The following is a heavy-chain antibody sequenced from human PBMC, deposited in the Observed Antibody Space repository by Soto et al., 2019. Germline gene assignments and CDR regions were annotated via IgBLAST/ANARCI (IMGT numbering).Heavy chain of an antibody. CDR1: GYTFTGYY. CDR2: INPNSGGT. V-gene: IGHV1-2*02. Sequence: ASVKVSCKASGYTFTGYYMHWVRQAPGQGLEWMGWINPNSGGTNYAQKFQGRVTMTRDTSISTAYMELSRLRSDDTAVYYCARNSEAGDYYDSSGYCDYWGQGTLVTVSS. D-gene: IGHD3-22*01. J-gene: IGHJ4*02. CDR3: ARNSEAGDYYDSSGYCDY.